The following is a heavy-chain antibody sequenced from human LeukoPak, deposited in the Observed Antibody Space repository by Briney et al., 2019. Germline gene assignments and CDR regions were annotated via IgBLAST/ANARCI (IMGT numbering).Heavy chain of an antibody. CDR1: GYTFTGYY. CDR3: ARDLDYYDSSGYPPGY. V-gene: IGHV1-2*02. CDR2: INPNSGGT. Sequence: ASVKVSCKASGYTFTGYYMHWVRQAPGQGLEWMGWINPNSGGTNYAQKFQGRVTMTRDTSISTAHMELSRLRSDDTAVYYCARDLDYYDSSGYPPGYWGQGTLVTVSS. D-gene: IGHD3-22*01. J-gene: IGHJ4*02.